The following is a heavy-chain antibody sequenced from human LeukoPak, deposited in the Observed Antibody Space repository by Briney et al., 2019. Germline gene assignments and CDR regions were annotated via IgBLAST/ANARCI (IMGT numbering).Heavy chain of an antibody. CDR1: GYTFTGYY. D-gene: IGHD3-9*01. CDR3: ARERVLRYFDWLGSYYYMDV. V-gene: IGHV1-2*02. CDR2: INPNSGGT. Sequence: ASVKVSCKASGYTFTGYYMHWVRQAPGQGLEWMGWINPNSGGTNYAQKFQGRVTMTRDTSISTAYMELSRLRSDDTAVYYCARERVLRYFDWLGSYYYMDVWGKGTTVTVSS. J-gene: IGHJ6*03.